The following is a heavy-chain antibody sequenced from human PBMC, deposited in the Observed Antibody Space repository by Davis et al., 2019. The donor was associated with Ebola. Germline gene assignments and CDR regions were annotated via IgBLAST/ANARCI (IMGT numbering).Heavy chain of an antibody. J-gene: IGHJ6*02. CDR2: ISSSSTTK. Sequence: GGSLRLSCAASGFTFSSYSMNWVRQAPGRGLEWVSYISSSSTTKYYADSVKGRFTISRDNAKNSLYLQMNSLRAEDTSVYYCARELLRYYGMDVWGQGTTVTVSS. CDR1: GFTFSSYS. CDR3: ARELLRYYGMDV. V-gene: IGHV3-48*01.